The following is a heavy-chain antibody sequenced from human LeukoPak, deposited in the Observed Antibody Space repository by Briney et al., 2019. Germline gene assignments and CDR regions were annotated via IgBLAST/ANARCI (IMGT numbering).Heavy chain of an antibody. V-gene: IGHV4-30-2*01. J-gene: IGHJ4*02. CDR2: IYHSGST. CDR3: ASTTQGNWNFDY. CDR1: GGSISSGGYY. Sequence: ASQTLSLTCTVSGGSISSGGYYWSWIRQPPGKGLEWIGYIYHSGSTYYNPSLKSRVTISVDRSKNQFSLKLSSVTAADTAVYYCASTTQGNWNFDYWGQGTLVTVSS. D-gene: IGHD1-1*01.